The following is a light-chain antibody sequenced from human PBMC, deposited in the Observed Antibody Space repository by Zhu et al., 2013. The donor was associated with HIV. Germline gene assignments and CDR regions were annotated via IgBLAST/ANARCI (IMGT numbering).Light chain of an antibody. CDR1: KLGTKY. V-gene: IGLV3-1*01. Sequence: SYELTQTPSMSVSPGQTVNITCSGDKLGTKYVSWYQQKSGQSPVLVIYQDRKRPSGIPERISASNSGSTATLTIGGTQALDEADYFCQAWDSTSSSVIFGGGTKLTVL. CDR2: QDR. J-gene: IGLJ2*01. CDR3: QAWDSTSSSVI.